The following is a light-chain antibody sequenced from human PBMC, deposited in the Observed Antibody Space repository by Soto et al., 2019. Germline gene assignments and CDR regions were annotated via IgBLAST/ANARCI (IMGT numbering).Light chain of an antibody. CDR3: SSYTSSSTLYV. CDR2: GVS. J-gene: IGLJ1*01. V-gene: IGLV2-14*03. Sequence: QSALTQPASVSGSPGQSITISCTGTSSDVGGYDFVSWYQHHPGKAPKLMMYGVSNRPSVVSDRFSGSKSGNTASLTISGLQAEDEADYYCSSYTSSSTLYVFGTGTKLTVL. CDR1: SSDVGGYDF.